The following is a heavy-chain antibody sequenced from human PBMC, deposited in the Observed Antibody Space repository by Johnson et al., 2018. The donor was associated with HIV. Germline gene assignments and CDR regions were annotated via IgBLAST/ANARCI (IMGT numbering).Heavy chain of an antibody. CDR2: ISYDGSNK. CDR3: ARRTVTALFDI. V-gene: IGHV3-30*14. Sequence: QVQLVESGGGLVKPGDSLRLSCTASGFRFSNAWMGWVRQAPGKGLEWVAVISYDGSNKYYADSVKGRFTISRDNSKNTLYLQMNSLRAEDTAVYYCARRTVTALFDIWGQGTMVTVSS. CDR1: GFRFSNAW. D-gene: IGHD4-17*01. J-gene: IGHJ3*02.